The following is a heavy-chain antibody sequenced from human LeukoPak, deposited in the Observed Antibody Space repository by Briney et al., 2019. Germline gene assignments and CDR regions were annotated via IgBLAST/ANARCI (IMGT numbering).Heavy chain of an antibody. D-gene: IGHD1-26*01. Sequence: GGSLRLSCAASGFTFSNAWMSWVRQAPGKGLEWVANIKQDGSEKYYVDSVKGRFTISRDNAKNSLYLQMNSLRAEDTAVYYCASGSASWDYYYYMDVWSKGTTVTVTS. CDR2: IKQDGSEK. CDR1: GFTFSNAW. V-gene: IGHV3-7*01. CDR3: ASGSASWDYYYYMDV. J-gene: IGHJ6*03.